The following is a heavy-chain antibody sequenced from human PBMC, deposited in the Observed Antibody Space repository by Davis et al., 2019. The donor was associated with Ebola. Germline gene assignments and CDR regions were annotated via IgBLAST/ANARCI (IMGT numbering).Heavy chain of an antibody. V-gene: IGHV4-34*01. CDR1: GGSFSGYY. J-gene: IGHJ4*02. Sequence: MPSETLSLTCAVYGGSFSGYYWSWIRQPPGKGLEWIGEINHSGSTNYNPSLKSRVTISVDTSKNQFSLKLSSVTAADTAVYYCARDNGSGSYFDYWGQGTLVTVSS. CDR3: ARDNGSGSYFDY. CDR2: INHSGST. D-gene: IGHD1-26*01.